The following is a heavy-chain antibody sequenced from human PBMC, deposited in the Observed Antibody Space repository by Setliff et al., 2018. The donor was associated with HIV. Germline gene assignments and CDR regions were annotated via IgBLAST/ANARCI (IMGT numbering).Heavy chain of an antibody. Sequence: GESLKISCKGSGYSFANYWIAWVRQMPGKGLEWMGIIYPGDSETAYSPSFQCQVTISADKSINTAYLQWSSLQASDTAIYYCARHFGYNPGWFDSWGQGTLVTVSS. CDR2: IYPGDSET. CDR1: GYSFANYW. D-gene: IGHD3-10*01. V-gene: IGHV5-51*01. J-gene: IGHJ5*01. CDR3: ARHFGYNPGWFDS.